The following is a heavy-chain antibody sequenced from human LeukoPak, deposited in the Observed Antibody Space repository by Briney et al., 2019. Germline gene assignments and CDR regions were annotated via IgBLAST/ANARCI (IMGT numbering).Heavy chain of an antibody. V-gene: IGHV4-39*01. D-gene: IGHD3-22*01. CDR3: ARQGFYYYDSSGYYYAFDY. J-gene: IGHJ4*02. Sequence: SETLSLTCTVSGGSISSSSYYWGWIRQPPGKGLEWIGSIYYSGSTYYNPSLKSRVTISVDTSKNQFSLKLGSVTAADTAVYYCARQGFYYYDSSGYYYAFDYWGQGTLVTVSS. CDR2: IYYSGST. CDR1: GGSISSSSYY.